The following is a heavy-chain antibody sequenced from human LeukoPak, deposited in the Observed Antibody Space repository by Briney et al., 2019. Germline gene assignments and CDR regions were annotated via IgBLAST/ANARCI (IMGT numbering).Heavy chain of an antibody. CDR1: GYSISSGYY. CDR2: IYYSGST. Sequence: SETLSLTCAVSGYSISSGYYWSWIRQPPGKGLEWIGYIYYSGSTNYNPSLKSRVTISVDTSKNQFSLKLSSVTAADTAVYYCARVPASGVDWYFDLWGRGTLVTVSS. J-gene: IGHJ2*01. D-gene: IGHD3-10*01. V-gene: IGHV4-61*01. CDR3: ARVPASGVDWYFDL.